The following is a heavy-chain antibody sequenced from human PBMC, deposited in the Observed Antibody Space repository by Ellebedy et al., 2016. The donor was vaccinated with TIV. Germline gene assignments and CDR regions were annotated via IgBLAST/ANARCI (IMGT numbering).Heavy chain of an antibody. V-gene: IGHV3-23*01. J-gene: IGHJ4*02. D-gene: IGHD2-8*01. CDR3: ARGTIGWKGVDY. Sequence: PGGSLRLSCATSGFTFDNFAMRWVRQAPGKGLEWVSAITGSGDRTFYADSVKGRFTVSRDTSKNTLSRQLDSLRAEDTAIYYCARGTIGWKGVDYWGQGTLVTVSS. CDR2: ITGSGDRT. CDR1: GFTFDNFA.